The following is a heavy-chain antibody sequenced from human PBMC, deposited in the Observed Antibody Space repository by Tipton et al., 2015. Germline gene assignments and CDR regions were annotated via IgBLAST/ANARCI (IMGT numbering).Heavy chain of an antibody. D-gene: IGHD6-19*01. CDR1: GDSVNSGNYY. CDR2: IFSGGST. Sequence: TLSLTCTVSGDSVNSGNYYWSWIRQPPGKGLEWIGYIFSGGSTNSNPSVKSRVTISVDASKNQFSLQLSSITAADTAVYYCARGHYVSGWYSHYFDLWGRGSLVTVSS. CDR3: ARGHYVSGWYSHYFDL. J-gene: IGHJ2*01. V-gene: IGHV4-61*01.